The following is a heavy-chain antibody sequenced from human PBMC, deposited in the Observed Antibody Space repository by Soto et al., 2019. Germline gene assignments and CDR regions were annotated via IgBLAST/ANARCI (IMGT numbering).Heavy chain of an antibody. CDR3: ARTGTSNYYGMDV. D-gene: IGHD1-7*01. J-gene: IGHJ6*02. Sequence: QVQLQESGPGLVKPSQTLSLTCTVSGGSISSGGYYWSWIRQHPGKGLEWIGYIYYSGSTYYNPSLKSRVTLSVDTSKNQFSLKLSSVTAADMAVYYCARTGTSNYYGMDVWGQGTTVTVSS. CDR2: IYYSGST. CDR1: GGSISSGGYY. V-gene: IGHV4-31*03.